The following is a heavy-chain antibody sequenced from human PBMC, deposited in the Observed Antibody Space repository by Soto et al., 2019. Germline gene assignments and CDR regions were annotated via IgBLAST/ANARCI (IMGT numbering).Heavy chain of an antibody. V-gene: IGHV4-59*01. D-gene: IGHD3-3*01. CDR2: IDDTGST. CDR1: GDSISSSY. Sequence: SETLSLTCTVSGDSISSSYWNWIRQAPGKGLEWIRYIDDTGSTNYNPSLKSRVTLSVDPSNNQYSLKLSSVTAADTAVYYCARGVLEWLLRDSYYYYMDVWGKGTTVTVSS. J-gene: IGHJ6*03. CDR3: ARGVLEWLLRDSYYYYMDV.